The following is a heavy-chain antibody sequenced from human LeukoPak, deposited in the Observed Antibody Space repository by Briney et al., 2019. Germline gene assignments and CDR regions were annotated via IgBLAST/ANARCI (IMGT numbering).Heavy chain of an antibody. CDR3: ARDLSATRHYYYYYYMDV. J-gene: IGHJ6*03. V-gene: IGHV1-46*01. Sequence: ASVTVSCTASGYTFTSYYMHWVRQAPGQGLEWMGIINPSGGSTSYAQKFQGRVTITRDTSISTAYMELSRLRSDDTAVYYCARDLSATRHYYYYYYMDVWGKGTTVTISS. CDR2: INPSGGST. D-gene: IGHD2-15*01. CDR1: GYTFTSYY.